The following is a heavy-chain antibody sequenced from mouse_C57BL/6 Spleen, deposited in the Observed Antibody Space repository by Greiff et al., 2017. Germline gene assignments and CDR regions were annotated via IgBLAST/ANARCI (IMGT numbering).Heavy chain of an antibody. D-gene: IGHD1-1*01. CDR3: ASYDTPAGFAY. CDR1: GYSFTGYY. V-gene: IGHV1-42*01. CDR2: INPSTGGT. J-gene: IGHJ3*01. Sequence: VQLQQSGPELVKPGASVKISCKASGYSFTGYYMNWVKQSPEKSLEWIGEINPSTGGTTYNQKFKAKATLTVDKSSSTAYLQLKSLTSEDSAVYYCASYDTPAGFAYWGQGTLVTVSA.